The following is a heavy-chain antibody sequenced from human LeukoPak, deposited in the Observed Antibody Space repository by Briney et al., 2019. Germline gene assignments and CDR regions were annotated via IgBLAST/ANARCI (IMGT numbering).Heavy chain of an antibody. D-gene: IGHD3-22*01. CDR2: INYNGSP. CDR3: ARVGYRYYYDRSGSYHPNFLDY. J-gene: IGHJ4*02. V-gene: IGHV4-34*01. Sequence: PSETLSLTCAVYGESFRDYHWSWIRQSPEKGLEWIGEINYNGSPNYNPSFKSRVTISVDTSKNQFSLKLSSVTAADTAVYYCARVGYRYYYDRSGSYHPNFLDYWGQGNLVTVSS. CDR1: GESFRDYH.